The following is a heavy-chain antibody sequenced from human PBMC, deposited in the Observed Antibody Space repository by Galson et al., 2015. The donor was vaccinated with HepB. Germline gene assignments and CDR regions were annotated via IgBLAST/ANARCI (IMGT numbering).Heavy chain of an antibody. CDR1: GFTFGSYW. J-gene: IGHJ4*02. D-gene: IGHD1-1*01. CDR2: IKQDGSEK. Sequence: SLRLSCAASGFTFGSYWMSWVRQAPGKGLEWVANIKQDGSEKYYVDSVKGRFTISRDNAKNSLYLQMNSLRAEDTAVYYCARVEGLRTLECFDYWGQGTLVTVSS. CDR3: ARVEGLRTLECFDY. V-gene: IGHV3-7*03.